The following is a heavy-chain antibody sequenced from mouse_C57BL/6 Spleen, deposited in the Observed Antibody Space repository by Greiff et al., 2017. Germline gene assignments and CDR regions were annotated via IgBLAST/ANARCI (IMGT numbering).Heavy chain of an antibody. CDR3: AKGWLLLSMDY. V-gene: IGHV1-52*01. CDR1: CYTFTSYW. Sequence: VQLRQPGAELVRPGSSVKLSCKASCYTFTSYWMDWVKQRPIQGLETIGNIDASDSETHYNQKFKDKATLTVDKSSSTAYMQLSSLTSEDSAVYYCAKGWLLLSMDYWGQGTSVTVSS. D-gene: IGHD2-3*01. J-gene: IGHJ4*01. CDR2: IDASDSET.